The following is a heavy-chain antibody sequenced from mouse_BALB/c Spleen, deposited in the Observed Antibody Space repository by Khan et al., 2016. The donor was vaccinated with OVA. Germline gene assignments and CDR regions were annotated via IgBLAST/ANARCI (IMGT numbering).Heavy chain of an antibody. CDR3: ARDSNFDY. CDR2: ISSGSSSI. V-gene: IGHV5-17*02. J-gene: IGHJ2*01. Sequence: EVELVESGGGLVQPGGSRKLSCAASGFTFSRFGMHWVRQAPEKGLEWVAYISSGSSSIYYADTVKGRFTITRDNPKNTLFLQRTSLGSEDTAMYYCARDSNFDYWGQGTTLTVSS. CDR1: GFTFSRFG.